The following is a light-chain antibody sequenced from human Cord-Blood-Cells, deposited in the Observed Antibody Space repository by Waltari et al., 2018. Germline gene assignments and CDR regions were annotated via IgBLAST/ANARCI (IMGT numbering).Light chain of an antibody. V-gene: IGLV2-14*01. Sequence: QSALTQPAPVSASPRQSITLSCPGTSRDVGGYNYLSWYQQHPGKSPKLMIYDASNRPSGVSNRFSGSKSGNTASLTISGLQAEDEADYYCSSYTSSSTVVFGGGTKLTVL. CDR2: DAS. CDR3: SSYTSSSTVV. CDR1: SRDVGGYNY. J-gene: IGLJ2*01.